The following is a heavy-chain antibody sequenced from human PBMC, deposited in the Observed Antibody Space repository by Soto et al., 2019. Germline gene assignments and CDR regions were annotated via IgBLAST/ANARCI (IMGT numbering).Heavy chain of an antibody. CDR3: ASRYSSSWYSPHFYYYYGMDV. CDR2: INHSGST. D-gene: IGHD6-13*01. Sequence: SETLSLTCAVYGGSFSGYYWSWIRQPPGKGLEWIGEINHSGSTNYNPSLKSRVTISVDTSKNQFSLKLSSVTAADTAVYYCASRYSSSWYSPHFYYYYGMDVWGQGTTVTVSS. V-gene: IGHV4-34*01. CDR1: GGSFSGYY. J-gene: IGHJ6*02.